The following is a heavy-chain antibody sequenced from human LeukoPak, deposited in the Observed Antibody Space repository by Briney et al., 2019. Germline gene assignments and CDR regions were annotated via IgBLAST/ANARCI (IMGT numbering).Heavy chain of an antibody. CDR2: GIQFLCTD. D-gene: IGHD6-19*01. V-gene: IGHV1-69*01. Sequence: GASETVSCMASVCSFSSCAISWVRPAPAQGRGWVGGGIQFLCTDNHAHKLQERVTNTAEESTNTVYMELSSLRSGETAVFLFARAGGGWYHFRTSPYCFDYWGQGTLVTVSS. CDR1: VCSFSSCA. CDR3: ARAGGGWYHFRTSPYCFDY. J-gene: IGHJ4*02.